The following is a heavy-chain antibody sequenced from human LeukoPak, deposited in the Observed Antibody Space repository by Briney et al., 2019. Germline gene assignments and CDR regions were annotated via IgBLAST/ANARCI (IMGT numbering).Heavy chain of an antibody. J-gene: IGHJ4*02. Sequence: QPGGSLRLSCAASGFTFSSYSMNWVRQAPGKGLEWVSYISSSSTIYYADSVKGRFTISRDNAKNSLYLQMNSLRAEDTAVYYCARAKWELRVLLGYWGQGTLVTVSS. V-gene: IGHV3-48*04. D-gene: IGHD1-26*01. CDR3: ARAKWELRVLLGY. CDR2: ISSSSTI. CDR1: GFTFSSYS.